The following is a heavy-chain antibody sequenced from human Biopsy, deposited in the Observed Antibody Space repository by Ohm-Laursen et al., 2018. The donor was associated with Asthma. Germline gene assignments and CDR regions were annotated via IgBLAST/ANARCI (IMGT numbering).Heavy chain of an antibody. J-gene: IGHJ1*01. CDR3: ARTFHFWSPYHAEHYQL. CDR1: GFTFSSSW. CDR2: IKHDGTEK. Sequence: SLRLSCSASGFTFSSSWMHWVRQVPGKGLEWVANIKHDGTEKNHVDSLKGRFTISRDNAKNSLYLQMNSLRAEDTAVYYCARTFHFWSPYHAEHYQLWGQGTLVTVPS. D-gene: IGHD3-3*02. V-gene: IGHV3-7*01.